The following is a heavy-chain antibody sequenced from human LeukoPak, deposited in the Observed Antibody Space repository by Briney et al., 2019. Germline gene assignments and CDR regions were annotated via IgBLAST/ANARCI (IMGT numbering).Heavy chain of an antibody. Sequence: GGSLRLSCAASGFTFSSYSMNWVRQAPGKGLECVSSISSSSSYIYYADSVKGRFTISRDNAKNSLFLQMNCLRAEDTAIYYCARQERNCSSISCLDPWGQGTLVTVSS. CDR1: GFTFSSYS. V-gene: IGHV3-21*01. CDR3: ARQERNCSSISCLDP. J-gene: IGHJ5*02. D-gene: IGHD2-2*01. CDR2: ISSSSSYI.